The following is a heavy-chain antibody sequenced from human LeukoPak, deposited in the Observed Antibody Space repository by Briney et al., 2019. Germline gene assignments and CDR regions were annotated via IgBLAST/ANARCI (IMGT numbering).Heavy chain of an antibody. D-gene: IGHD6-13*01. CDR2: IYHTGST. V-gene: IGHV4-59*08. Sequence: PSETLSLTCTISGGSVSDYYWSWIRQSPGKGLEWIGYIYHTGSTSYSPSLKSRVTISADTSQNQFSLKLSSVTAADTAVYYCATTPREYSSTWYYFDYWGQGILVTVSS. CDR3: ATTPREYSSTWYYFDY. J-gene: IGHJ4*02. CDR1: GGSVSDYY.